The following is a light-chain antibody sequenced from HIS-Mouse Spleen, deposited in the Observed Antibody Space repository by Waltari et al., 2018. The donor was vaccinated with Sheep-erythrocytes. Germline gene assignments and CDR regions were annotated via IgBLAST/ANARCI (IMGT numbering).Light chain of an antibody. CDR3: AAWDDSLSGPV. J-gene: IGLJ3*02. CDR1: SGINVGTYR. V-gene: IGLV5-45*03. Sequence: QAVLTQPSSLSASPGASASLTCTLRSGINVGTYRIYWYQQKPGSPPQYLLRYKSDSDKQQGSGVPSRFSGSKDASANAGILLISGLRSEDEADYYCAAWDDSLSGPVFGGGTKLTVL. CDR2: YKSDSDK.